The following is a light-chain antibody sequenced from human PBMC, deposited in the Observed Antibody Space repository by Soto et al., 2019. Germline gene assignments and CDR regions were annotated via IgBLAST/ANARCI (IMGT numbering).Light chain of an antibody. J-gene: IGKJ4*01. V-gene: IGKV1-5*03. Sequence: DIQMTQSPSTLSASVGDRVTITCRASQSISSWLAWYQQKPGKAPNFLIYKAYSLESGVPSRFSGSGSGTEFTLTISSLQPDDFATYYCQQYESYPVTFGGGTKVEIK. CDR3: QQYESYPVT. CDR1: QSISSW. CDR2: KAY.